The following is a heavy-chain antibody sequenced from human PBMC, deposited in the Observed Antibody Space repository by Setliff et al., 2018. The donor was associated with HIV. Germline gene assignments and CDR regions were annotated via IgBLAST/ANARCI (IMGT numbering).Heavy chain of an antibody. CDR1: GYTFSSYA. CDR3: ARIRGVIADASDI. D-gene: IGHD3-10*01. V-gene: IGHV1-69*13. Sequence: ASVKVSCKASGYTFSSYAINWVRQAPGQGLEWMGGIIPVCGTPKYAQKMQGRVTITAIESTSTAYMELTSLRSDDTAVYYCARIRGVIADASDIWGQGTTVTVSS. J-gene: IGHJ3*02. CDR2: IIPVCGTP.